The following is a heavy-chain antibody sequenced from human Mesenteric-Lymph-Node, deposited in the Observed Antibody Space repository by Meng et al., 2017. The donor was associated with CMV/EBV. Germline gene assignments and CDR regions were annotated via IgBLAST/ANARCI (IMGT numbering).Heavy chain of an antibody. Sequence: GESLKISCAASGFTFSSYWMSWVRQAPGKGLEWVAFIRYDGSNKYNVDSVKGRLTISRDNSKNTLYLQMNGLRAEDTAVYYCARFLEWLLFDYWGQGTLVTVSS. CDR2: IRYDGSNK. CDR3: ARFLEWLLFDY. J-gene: IGHJ4*02. V-gene: IGHV3-30*02. CDR1: GFTFSSYW. D-gene: IGHD3-3*01.